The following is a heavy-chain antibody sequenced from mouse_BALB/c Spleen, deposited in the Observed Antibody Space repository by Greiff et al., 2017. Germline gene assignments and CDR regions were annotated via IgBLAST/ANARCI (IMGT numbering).Heavy chain of an antibody. CDR1: GYAFTSYW. CDR3: ARVGVYYDY. V-gene: IGHV1S81*02. Sequence: QVQLQQSGAELVRPWTSVKVSCKASGYAFTSYWMHWVKQRPGQGLEWIGEINPSNGRTNYNEKFKSKATLTVDKSSSTAYMQLSSLTSEDSAVYYCARVGVYYDYWGQGTTLTVSS. CDR2: INPSNGRT. D-gene: IGHD3-1*01. J-gene: IGHJ2*01.